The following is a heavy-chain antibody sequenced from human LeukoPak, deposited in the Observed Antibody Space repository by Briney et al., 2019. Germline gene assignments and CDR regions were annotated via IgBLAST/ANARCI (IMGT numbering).Heavy chain of an antibody. CDR2: IYYSGST. Sequence: SETLSLTCTVSGGPISSSSYYWGWIRQPPGKGLEWIGSIYYSGSTYYNPSLKSRVTISVDTSKNQFSLKLSSVTAADTAVYYCARLIAVAGTITFDYWGQGTLVTVSS. D-gene: IGHD6-19*01. CDR3: ARLIAVAGTITFDY. J-gene: IGHJ4*02. V-gene: IGHV4-39*01. CDR1: GGPISSSSYY.